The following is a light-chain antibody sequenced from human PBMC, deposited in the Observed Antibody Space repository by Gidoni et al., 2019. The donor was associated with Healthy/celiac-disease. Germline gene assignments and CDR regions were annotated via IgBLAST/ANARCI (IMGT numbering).Light chain of an antibody. CDR2: EVS. CDR3: SSYAGSNNLHYV. J-gene: IGLJ1*01. CDR1: SSDDGGYYY. Sequence: QSALTPPPFSPAAPGTSATTSCTGTSSDDGGYYYVSWSQQHPGKAPKLMIYEVSKRPSGVPDRFSGSKSGNTASLTVSGLQAEDEADYYCSSYAGSNNLHYVFGTGTKVTVL. V-gene: IGLV2-8*01.